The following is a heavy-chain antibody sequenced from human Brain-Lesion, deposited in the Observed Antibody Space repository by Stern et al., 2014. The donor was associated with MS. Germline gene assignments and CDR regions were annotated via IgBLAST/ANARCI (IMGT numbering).Heavy chain of an antibody. CDR2: SDHSGST. J-gene: IGHJ4*02. Sequence: VQLVQSGPGLVKPSGTLSLTCAVSGGSISSSNWWSWVRQSPGKGLEWIGESDHSGSTIYNPSLKSRVTVSVDKSKNRFSLTLRSVTAADTAVYFCAGFPASRPHVFDSWGQGTLVTVSS. D-gene: IGHD6-13*01. CDR1: GGSISSSNW. CDR3: AGFPASRPHVFDS. V-gene: IGHV4-4*02.